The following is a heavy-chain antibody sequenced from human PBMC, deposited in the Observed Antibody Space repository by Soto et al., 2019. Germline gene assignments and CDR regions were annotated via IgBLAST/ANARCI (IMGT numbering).Heavy chain of an antibody. V-gene: IGHV3-23*01. CDR2: ISKSGDST. D-gene: IGHD3-3*01. J-gene: IGHJ6*02. CDR3: AKVEYYDFWSGNYYYYGMDV. Sequence: EVHLLESGGGLVQPGGSLRLSCAASGFTFSRYAMSWVRQAPGKGLEWVSHISKSGDSTYYADSVKGRFSISRDNSKNTLYLQMNSLRAEETAVYYCAKVEYYDFWSGNYYYYGMDVWGQGTTVTVSS. CDR1: GFTFSRYA.